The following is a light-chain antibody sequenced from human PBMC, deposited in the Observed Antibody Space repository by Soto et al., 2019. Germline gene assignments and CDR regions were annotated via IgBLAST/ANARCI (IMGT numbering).Light chain of an antibody. CDR1: QDIRNF. CDR3: QKYSSVPV. Sequence: DIQMTQSPTSLSASVGDRVTITCRASQDIRNFVAWYQQKPGKAPKLLIYAASTLQSGVPSRFSGSGSGTDFTLPFNSLQPEDVATYSCQKYSSVPVFGPGTKVEIK. CDR2: AAS. V-gene: IGKV1-27*01. J-gene: IGKJ3*01.